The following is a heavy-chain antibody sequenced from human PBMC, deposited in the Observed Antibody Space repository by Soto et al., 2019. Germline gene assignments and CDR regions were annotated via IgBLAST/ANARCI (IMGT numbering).Heavy chain of an antibody. D-gene: IGHD3-22*01. CDR1: GFTFSSYS. CDR2: ISSSSSYI. J-gene: IGHJ5*02. Sequence: GGSLRLSCAASGFTFSSYSMNWVRQAPGKGLEWVSSISSSSSYIYYADSVKGRFTISRDNAKNSLYLQMNSLRAEDTAVYYCARETPYYDSSGYYSGWFDPWGQGTLVTAPQ. CDR3: ARETPYYDSSGYYSGWFDP. V-gene: IGHV3-21*01.